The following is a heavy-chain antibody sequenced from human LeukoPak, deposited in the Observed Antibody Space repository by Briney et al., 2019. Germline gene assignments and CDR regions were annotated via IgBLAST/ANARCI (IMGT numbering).Heavy chain of an antibody. D-gene: IGHD2-2*03. CDR3: AKDGAQAGYFFDL. CDR1: GFTFTEFA. J-gene: IGHJ4*02. V-gene: IGHV3-23*01. CDR2: IIDGGDDT. Sequence: HSGGSLRLSRAASGFTFTEFAMTWVRQVPGEGVEGGSSIIDGGDDTYYTYSAKGLFSISRDNLRNTLYLQMHSLRVDDTAVYYCAKDGAQAGYFFDLWGQGALVTVSS.